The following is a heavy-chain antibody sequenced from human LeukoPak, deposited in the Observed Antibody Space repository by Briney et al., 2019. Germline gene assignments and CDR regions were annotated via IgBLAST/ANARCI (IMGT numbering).Heavy chain of an antibody. CDR3: ARGGYSYGSTFDY. V-gene: IGHV4-4*02. D-gene: IGHD5-18*01. Sequence: SETLSLTCAVSGGSISSSNWWSWVRQPPGKGLEWIGEIYHSGSTNYNPSLKSRVTISVDKSKNQFSLKLSSVTAADTAVYYCARGGYSYGSTFDYWGQGTLVTVSS. CDR2: IYHSGST. J-gene: IGHJ4*02. CDR1: GGSISSSNW.